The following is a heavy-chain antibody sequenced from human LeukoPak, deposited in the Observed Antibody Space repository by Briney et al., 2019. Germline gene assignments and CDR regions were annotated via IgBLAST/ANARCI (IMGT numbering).Heavy chain of an antibody. CDR1: GFTFSSYA. J-gene: IGHJ4*02. D-gene: IGHD3-9*01. V-gene: IGHV3-43D*03. Sequence: GGSLRLSCAASGFTFSSYAMSWVRQAPGKGLEWVSLISWDGGSTYYADSVKGRFTISRDNSKNSLYLQMNSLRAEDTALYYCAKDLWGYDILTGLDYWGQGTLVTVSS. CDR2: ISWDGGST. CDR3: AKDLWGYDILTGLDY.